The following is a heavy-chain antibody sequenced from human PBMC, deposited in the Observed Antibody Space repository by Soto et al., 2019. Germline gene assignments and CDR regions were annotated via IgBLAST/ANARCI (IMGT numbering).Heavy chain of an antibody. CDR2: IYYSGST. CDR1: GGSINDSSSY. V-gene: IGHV4-39*01. CDR3: ARPLTRGNCFDP. J-gene: IGHJ5*02. D-gene: IGHD3-10*01. Sequence: SETLSLTCTVSGGSINDSSSYWGWIRQPPGKGLEWIGSIYYSGSTYYNPSLKSRVTIFVDTSKNEFSLKLHSVTAADTAVYYCARPLTRGNCFDPWGQGTLVTVSS.